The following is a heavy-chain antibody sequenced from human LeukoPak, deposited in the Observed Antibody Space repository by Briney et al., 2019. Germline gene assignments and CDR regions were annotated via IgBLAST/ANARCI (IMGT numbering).Heavy chain of an antibody. CDR3: ARDYDSSGWDY. Sequence: SETLSLTCTVSGGPINSYYWSWIRQPPGKGLEWIGYIYYSGSTNYNPSLKSRVTISVDTSKNQFSLNLRSVTAADTAVYYCARDYDSSGWDYWGQGTLVTVSS. CDR2: IYYSGST. V-gene: IGHV4-59*01. D-gene: IGHD3-22*01. J-gene: IGHJ4*02. CDR1: GGPINSYY.